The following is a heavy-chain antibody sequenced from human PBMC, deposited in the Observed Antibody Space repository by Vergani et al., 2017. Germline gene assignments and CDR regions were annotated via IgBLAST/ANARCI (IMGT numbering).Heavy chain of an antibody. CDR2: IYHSGRT. V-gene: IGHV4-4*03. D-gene: IGHD6-13*01. CDR3: ASAGDDSSSWYQRNWFDP. Sequence: QVQLQESGPGLVKPPGTLSLTCAVSGGPISSSNWWSWVRQPPGKGLEWIGEIYHSGRTNDHPSLESRVTISVDKSKNQFSLKLSSVTAADTAVYYCASAGDDSSSWYQRNWFDPWGQGTLVTVSS. J-gene: IGHJ5*02. CDR1: GGPISSSNW.